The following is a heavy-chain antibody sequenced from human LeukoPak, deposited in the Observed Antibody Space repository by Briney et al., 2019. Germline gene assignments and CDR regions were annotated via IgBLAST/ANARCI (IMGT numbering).Heavy chain of an antibody. Sequence: GGSLRLSCAASGFTLSNYWVIWVRQAPGKGLEWVGNIKQDGSEKRYADSVRGRFSISRDNAQTSLYLQMNSLRAEDTAVYYCARASDPWLQLTWGQGTLVTVSS. CDR2: IKQDGSEK. CDR1: GFTLSNYW. D-gene: IGHD5-24*01. V-gene: IGHV3-7*05. J-gene: IGHJ5*02. CDR3: ARASDPWLQLT.